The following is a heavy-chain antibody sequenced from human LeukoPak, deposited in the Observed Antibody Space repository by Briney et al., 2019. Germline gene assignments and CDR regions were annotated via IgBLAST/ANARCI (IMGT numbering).Heavy chain of an antibody. CDR3: ARIRGYSYGTFDY. D-gene: IGHD5-18*01. J-gene: IGHJ4*02. CDR2: INHSGST. Sequence: PSETLSLTCAVYGGSFSGYYWSWIRQPPGKGLEWIGEINHSGSTNYNPSLKSRVTISVDTSKNQFSLELSSVTAADTAVYYCARIRGYSYGTFDYWGQGTLVTVSS. CDR1: GGSFSGYY. V-gene: IGHV4-34*01.